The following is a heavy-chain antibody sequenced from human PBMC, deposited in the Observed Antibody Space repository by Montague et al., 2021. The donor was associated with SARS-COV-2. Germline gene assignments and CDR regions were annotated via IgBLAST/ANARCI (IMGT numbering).Heavy chain of an antibody. CDR1: GFSLSTSGMC. CDR2: IDWDXDK. V-gene: IGHV2-70*11. Sequence: PALVKPTQTLTLTCTFSGFSLSTSGMCVSWIRQPPGKALEWLARIDWDXDKYYSTSLKTRLTISKDTSKSQVVLTMTNMDPVDTATYYCARMTVAGIPFDYWGQGTLVTVSS. J-gene: IGHJ4*02. CDR3: ARMTVAGIPFDY. D-gene: IGHD6-19*01.